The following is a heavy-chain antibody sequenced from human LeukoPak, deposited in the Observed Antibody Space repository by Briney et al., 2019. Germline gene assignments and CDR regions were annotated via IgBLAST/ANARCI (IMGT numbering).Heavy chain of an antibody. CDR1: GIPFSSFG. D-gene: IGHD1-26*01. Sequence: GGSLRFSCAASGIPFSSFGMHWVRQAPGKGLEWVSFIRYDSTDKYYAESVKGRFTISRDNSKNTLYLQMNSLRAEDTAVYYCFGGGYEAYWGQGALVTVSS. CDR2: IRYDSTDK. J-gene: IGHJ4*02. CDR3: FGGGYEAY. V-gene: IGHV3-30*02.